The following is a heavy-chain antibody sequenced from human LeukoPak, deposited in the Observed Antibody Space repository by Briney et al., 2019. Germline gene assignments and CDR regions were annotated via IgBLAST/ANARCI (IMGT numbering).Heavy chain of an antibody. V-gene: IGHV1-24*01. Sequence: ASVKVSCKVSGYTLTKISMYWVRKAPGQGLVWVGGFNPEDVETIYARSFQGRLTVTEDTSTDTAYMELSSLRAEDTAMYYCATEIVGYGDVHYFDSWGQGTLVTVSS. D-gene: IGHD4-17*01. CDR2: FNPEDVET. J-gene: IGHJ4*02. CDR3: ATEIVGYGDVHYFDS. CDR1: GYTLTKIS.